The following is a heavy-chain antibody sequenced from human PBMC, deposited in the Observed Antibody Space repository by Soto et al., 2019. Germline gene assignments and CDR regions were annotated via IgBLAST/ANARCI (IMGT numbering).Heavy chain of an antibody. D-gene: IGHD5-12*01. J-gene: IGHJ6*04. V-gene: IGHV3-15*01. CDR1: GFTFSDAW. Sequence: EVQLVESGGGLVKPGGSLRLSCVASGFTFSDAWMTWVRQPPGKGLEWVGRITTKFAGQTTVFAAPVKGRFTILRDDSKNTLYLEMNNLKVGDTAVYYCATDSVSTFSAALTSWGEGTSVTVSS. CDR3: ATDSVSTFSAALTS. CDR2: ITTKFAGQTT.